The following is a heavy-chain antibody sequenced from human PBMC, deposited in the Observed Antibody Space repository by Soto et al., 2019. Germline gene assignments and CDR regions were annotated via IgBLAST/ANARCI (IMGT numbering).Heavy chain of an antibody. V-gene: IGHV1-18*01. CDR2: ISSYNGDT. Sequence: QVQLVQSGAEVKKPGASVKVSCKASGYTFTRSGISWVRQAPGQGPEWMGWISSYNGDTNYAQTFQGRVTMTTDTSRSTAYMEGRGLRSDDRAVYYGAREGVPPSSSYGMDVWGQGPPVTVS. CDR3: AREGVPPSSSYGMDV. J-gene: IGHJ6*02. CDR1: GYTFTRSG. D-gene: IGHD2-8*01.